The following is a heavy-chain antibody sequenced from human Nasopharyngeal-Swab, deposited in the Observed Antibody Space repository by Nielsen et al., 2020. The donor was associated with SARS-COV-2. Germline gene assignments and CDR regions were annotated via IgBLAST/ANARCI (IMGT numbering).Heavy chain of an antibody. CDR1: GGSISSDY. D-gene: IGHD3-10*01. J-gene: IGHJ3*02. CDR3: ARSSGFRDGTFDI. Sequence: GSLRLSCNVSGGSISSDYWSWIRQPPGKGLEWIGYMYYGGSTHYNPSLKSRVTTSVDTSKNQFSLKLNSVTAADTAVYYCARSSGFRDGTFDIWGQGTMVTVSS. CDR2: MYYGGST. V-gene: IGHV4-59*01.